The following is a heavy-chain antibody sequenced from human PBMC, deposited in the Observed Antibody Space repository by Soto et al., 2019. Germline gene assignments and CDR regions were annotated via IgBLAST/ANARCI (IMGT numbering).Heavy chain of an antibody. D-gene: IGHD6-13*01. CDR3: ARETAAGALDY. J-gene: IGHJ4*02. CDR1: GFSFSSFE. Sequence: PGGSLRLSCAASGFSFSSFEMNWVRQAPGKGLEWISYITTSGTTIYYADSVKGRFTISRDNAKNSLYLQMNSLRAEDTAVYYCARETAAGALDYWGQGTLVTVSS. CDR2: ITTSGTTI. V-gene: IGHV3-48*03.